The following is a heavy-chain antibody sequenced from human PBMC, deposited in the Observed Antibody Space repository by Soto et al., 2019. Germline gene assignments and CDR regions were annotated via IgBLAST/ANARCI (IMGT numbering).Heavy chain of an antibody. D-gene: IGHD3-3*01. CDR3: AIFTSMGMDV. J-gene: IGHJ6*01. V-gene: IGHV1-69*02. CDR1: GGTFSSYT. CDR2: IIPILGIA. Sequence: QVQLVQSGAEVKKPGSSVKVSCKASGGTFSSYTISWVRQAPGQGIEWMGRIIPILGIANYAQKLQGRVRISADKSTSTAYMELSGLRAEDEAVYYCAIFTSMGMDVGGQGATGTVS.